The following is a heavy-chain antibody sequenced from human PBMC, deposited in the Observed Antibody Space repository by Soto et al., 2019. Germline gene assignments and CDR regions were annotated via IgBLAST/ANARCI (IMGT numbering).Heavy chain of an antibody. Sequence: GSLRLSCAASGFTFSNAWMNWVRQAPGKGLEWVGRIKSKTDGGTTDYAAPVKGRFTISSDDSKNTLYLQMNSLKTEDTAVYYCTTRYDYVWGSYRYTLPFDYWGQGTLVTVSS. CDR1: GFTFSNAW. V-gene: IGHV3-15*07. D-gene: IGHD3-16*02. CDR2: IKSKTDGGTT. CDR3: TTRYDYVWGSYRYTLPFDY. J-gene: IGHJ4*02.